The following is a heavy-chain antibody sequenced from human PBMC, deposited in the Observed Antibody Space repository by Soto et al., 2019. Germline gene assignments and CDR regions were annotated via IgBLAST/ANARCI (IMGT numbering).Heavy chain of an antibody. D-gene: IGHD2-15*01. V-gene: IGHV3-7*04. CDR1: GFTFSSYW. CDR2: IKQDGSEE. J-gene: IGHJ4*02. Sequence: PGGSLRLSCAASGFTFSSYWMSWVRQAPGKGLEWVANIKQDGSEEYYVDSVKGRFTISRDNAKNSLYLQMNSLRAEDTAVYYCARAGPLLGYCSGGSCWGQGTLVTVSS. CDR3: ARAGPLLGYCSGGSC.